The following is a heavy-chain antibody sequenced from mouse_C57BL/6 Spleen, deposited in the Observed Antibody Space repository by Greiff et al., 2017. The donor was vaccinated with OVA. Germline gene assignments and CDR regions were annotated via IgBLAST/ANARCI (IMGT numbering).Heavy chain of an antibody. J-gene: IGHJ4*01. Sequence: VQLQQSGAELVKPGASVKVSCKASGYTFTSYWMHWVKQRPGQGLEWIGRIHPSDSDTNYNQKFKGKATLTVDKSSSTAYMQLSSLTSEDSAVYYCAISVFTTVVATGDYYAMDYWGQGTSVTVSS. D-gene: IGHD1-1*01. CDR1: GYTFTSYW. CDR2: IHPSDSDT. V-gene: IGHV1-74*01. CDR3: AISVFTTVVATGDYYAMDY.